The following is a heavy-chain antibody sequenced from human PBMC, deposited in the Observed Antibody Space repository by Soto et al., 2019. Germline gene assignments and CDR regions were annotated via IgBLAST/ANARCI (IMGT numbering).Heavy chain of an antibody. D-gene: IGHD6-19*01. J-gene: IGHJ6*02. V-gene: IGHV4-34*01. CDR2: VNHSGST. CDR3: TRGRYSSGWRDYYYFGLDV. CDR1: GGSFSRYY. Sequence: XGTLCLTCAVYGGSFSRYYWNLIRQSPGKGLEWIGEVNHSGSTNYNPSLKSRATLSVDTSKNQFSLRLTSVTAADTGIYYCTRGRYSSGWRDYYYFGLDVWGQGTTVTVSS.